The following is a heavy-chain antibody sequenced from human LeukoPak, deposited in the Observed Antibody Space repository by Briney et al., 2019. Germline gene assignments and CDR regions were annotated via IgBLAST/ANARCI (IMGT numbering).Heavy chain of an antibody. CDR2: ISDSGSST. CDR3: AKGGGSRNFDY. Sequence: GGSLRLSCAASGFTFSNYAMSWVRQAPGKGLEWVSLISDSGSSTYYADSVKGRFTISRDNSKNTLYLQMNSLRAEDTAVYYCAKGGGSRNFDYWGQGTLVTASS. D-gene: IGHD1-26*01. J-gene: IGHJ4*02. V-gene: IGHV3-23*01. CDR1: GFTFSNYA.